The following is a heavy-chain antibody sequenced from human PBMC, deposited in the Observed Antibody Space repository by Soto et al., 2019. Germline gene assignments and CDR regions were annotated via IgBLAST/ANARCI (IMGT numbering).Heavy chain of an antibody. CDR1: GYSIRSGYY. CDR3: ASHYYDSSGYNFDY. J-gene: IGHJ4*02. V-gene: IGHV4-38-2*01. CDR2: IYHRGST. Sequence: PSETLSLTCAVSGYSIRSGYYWGWIRQPPGEGVEWSGGIYHRGSTYYNPSLKSRVTISVDTCKTQFSLKLSPVTAADTAVYYCASHYYDSSGYNFDYWGQGTLVTVSS. D-gene: IGHD3-22*01.